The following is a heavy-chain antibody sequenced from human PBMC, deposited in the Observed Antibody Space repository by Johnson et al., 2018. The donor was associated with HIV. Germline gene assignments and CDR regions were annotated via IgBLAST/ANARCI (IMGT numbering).Heavy chain of an antibody. CDR2: IGTAGDT. CDR3: TSLSDDAFDS. Sequence: EVQLVESGGGLVQPGGSLRLSCAASGFTFSSYAMSWVRQAPGKGLEWVSAIGTAGDTYYPGSVKGRFTISRDNSENTLYLQMNSLKAEDTAVYYCTSLSDDAFDSWGEGTMVIVSS. J-gene: IGHJ3*01. CDR1: GFTFSSYA. V-gene: IGHV3-23*04.